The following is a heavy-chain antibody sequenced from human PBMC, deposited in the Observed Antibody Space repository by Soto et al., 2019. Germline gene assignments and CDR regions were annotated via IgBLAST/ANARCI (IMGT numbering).Heavy chain of an antibody. V-gene: IGHV4-31*03. CDR2: IYYSGST. Sequence: PSQTLSLTCTVSGGSISSGGYYWSWIRQHPGKGLEWIGYIYYSGSTYYNPSLKSRVTISVDTSKNQFSLKLSSVTAADTAVYYCERDRQRRGSHHWGQGTLVTVSS. CDR1: GGSISSGGYY. J-gene: IGHJ5*02. CDR3: ERDRQRRGSHH.